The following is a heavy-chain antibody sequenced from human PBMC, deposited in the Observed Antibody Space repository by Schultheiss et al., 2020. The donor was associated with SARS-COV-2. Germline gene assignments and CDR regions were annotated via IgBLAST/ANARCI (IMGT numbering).Heavy chain of an antibody. J-gene: IGHJ3*02. CDR3: ARDSSGWYHAFDI. V-gene: IGHV4-34*01. Sequence: SETLSLTCAVYGGSFSGYYWSWIRQPPGKGLEWIGYIYYSGSTYYNPSLKSLVTISVDTSKNQFSLKLSSVTAADTAVYYCARDSSGWYHAFDIWGQGTMVTVSS. CDR2: IYYSGST. CDR1: GGSFSGYY. D-gene: IGHD6-19*01.